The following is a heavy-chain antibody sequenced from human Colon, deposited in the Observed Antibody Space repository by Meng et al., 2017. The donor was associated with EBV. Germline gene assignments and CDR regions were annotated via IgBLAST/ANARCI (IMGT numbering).Heavy chain of an antibody. CDR2: IHSSGST. D-gene: IGHD3-10*01. V-gene: IGHV4-31*03. CDR3: ARASYGSGSPLGESWFDP. Sequence: QVQVPESRPGLVKPSQPLSLPCTVSGGSISSGGYYWSWIRKHPGKCLEWIGYIHSSGSTYYNPSLRSRLTISVDTSKNQFSLKLSSVTAADTAVYYCARASYGSGSPLGESWFDPWGQGTLVTVSS. J-gene: IGHJ5*02. CDR1: GGSISSGGYY.